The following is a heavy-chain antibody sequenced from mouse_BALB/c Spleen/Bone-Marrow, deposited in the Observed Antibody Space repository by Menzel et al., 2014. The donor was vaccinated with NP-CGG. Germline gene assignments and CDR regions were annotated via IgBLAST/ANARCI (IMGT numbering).Heavy chain of an antibody. V-gene: IGHV1S81*02. J-gene: IGHJ2*01. D-gene: IGHD4-1*01. CDR3: TRGRTWDFDY. CDR2: INPSNGGT. Sequence: QAQLQQSGAELVKPGASVKLSCKASGYTFTSYYMYWVKQRPGQGLEWIGEINPSNGGTNFNEKFKSRATLTVDKSSSTAYMQLSSLTSEDSAVYYCTRGRTWDFDYWGQGTTLTVSS. CDR1: GYTFTSYY.